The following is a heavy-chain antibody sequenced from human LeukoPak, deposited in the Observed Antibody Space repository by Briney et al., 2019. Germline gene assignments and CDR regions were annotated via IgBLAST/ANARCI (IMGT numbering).Heavy chain of an antibody. CDR2: IYSGGST. CDR3: ATQHSYSYAQLGAFDI. J-gene: IGHJ3*02. D-gene: IGHD5-18*01. CDR1: GFTFSRYE. V-gene: IGHV3-53*01. Sequence: PGGSLRLSCIASGFTFSRYEMNWVRQAPGKGLEWVSVIYSGGSTYYADSVKGRFTISRDNSKNTLYLQMNSLRAEDTAVYYCATQHSYSYAQLGAFDIWGQGTMVTVSS.